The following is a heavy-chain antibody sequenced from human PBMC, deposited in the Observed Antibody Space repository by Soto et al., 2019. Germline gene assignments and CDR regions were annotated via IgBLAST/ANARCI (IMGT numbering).Heavy chain of an antibody. V-gene: IGHV4-38-2*01. D-gene: IGHD6-6*01. J-gene: IGHJ4*02. CDR3: ARPSRIAALTRHY. CDR2: IYHSGST. Sequence: SEKLSLTCAVSGYSISSGYYWGWIRQPPGKGLEWIGSIYHSGSTYYNPSLKSRVTISVDTSNNQFSLKLSSVTATDTAVYFCARPSRIAALTRHYRGQCPLVT. CDR1: GYSISSGYY.